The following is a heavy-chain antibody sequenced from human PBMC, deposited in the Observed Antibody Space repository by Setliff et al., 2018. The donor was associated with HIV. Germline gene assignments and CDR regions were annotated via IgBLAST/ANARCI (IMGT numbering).Heavy chain of an antibody. CDR2: ISAYNGNT. CDR3: ARGWDYGVRKPED. CDR1: GYTFTSYG. D-gene: IGHD3-10*01. J-gene: IGHJ4*02. V-gene: IGHV1-18*01. Sequence: ASVKVSCKASGYTFTSYGISWVRQAPGQGLEWMGWISAYNGNTNYAQKLQGRVTMTTDTSTSTAHMELRSLTYGDTAVYFCARGWDYGVRKPEDWGQGTLVTVSS.